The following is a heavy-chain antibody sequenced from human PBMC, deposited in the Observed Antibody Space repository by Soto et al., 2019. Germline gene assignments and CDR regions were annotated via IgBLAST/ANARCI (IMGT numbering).Heavy chain of an antibody. CDR1: GFTFSSHG. V-gene: IGHV3-33*01. D-gene: IGHD5-12*01. CDR2: VWYDGRNK. CDR3: VRAAGYSGNDYVYYYGMDV. Sequence: QVQVVESGGGVVQPGRSLRLSCAASGFTFSSHGMHWVRQAPGKGREWVALVWYDGRNKDYADSVKGRFTISRDNSKNTLYLQRNCLRDEDTAVYYCVRAAGYSGNDYVYYYGMDVWGQGTTVTVSS. J-gene: IGHJ6*02.